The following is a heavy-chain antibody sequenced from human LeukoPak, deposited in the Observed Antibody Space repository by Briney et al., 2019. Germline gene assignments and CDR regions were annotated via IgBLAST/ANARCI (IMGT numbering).Heavy chain of an antibody. V-gene: IGHV3-23*01. CDR2: INASGGST. CDR1: GFTFNNYA. CDR3: ARDYPTSGIVTIFDC. Sequence: GGSLRLSCASSGFTFNNYAMTWVRQAPGKGLEWVSSINASGGSTYCADSVKGRFTISRDNSKNTLYLQMSSLRAEDTAVYYCARDYPTSGIVTIFDCWGQGTLVTGSS. D-gene: IGHD1-1*01. J-gene: IGHJ4*02.